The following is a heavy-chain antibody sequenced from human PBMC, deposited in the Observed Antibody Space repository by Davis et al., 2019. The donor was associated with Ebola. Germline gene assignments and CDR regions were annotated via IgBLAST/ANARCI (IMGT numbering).Heavy chain of an antibody. D-gene: IGHD2-15*01. CDR1: GYTFTSYY. Sequence: ASVKVSCKASGYTFTSYYMHWVRQAPGQGLEWMGIINPSGGSTSYAQKFQGRVTMTRDTSTSTVYMELSSLRSEDTAVYYCAREDIVVVVAATRGSYYYGMDVWGKGTTVTVSS. V-gene: IGHV1-46*01. CDR3: AREDIVVVVAATRGSYYYGMDV. J-gene: IGHJ6*04. CDR2: INPSGGST.